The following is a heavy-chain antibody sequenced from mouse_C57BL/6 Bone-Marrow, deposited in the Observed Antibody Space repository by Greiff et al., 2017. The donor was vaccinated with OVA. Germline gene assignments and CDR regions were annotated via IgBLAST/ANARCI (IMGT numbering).Heavy chain of an antibody. CDR2: IHPNSGST. V-gene: IGHV1-64*01. J-gene: IGHJ1*03. CDR1: GYTFTSYW. CDR3: ARHSSNYPWYFDV. Sequence: VQLQQPGAELVKPGASVKLSCKASGYTFTSYWMHWVKQRPGKGLEWIGMIHPNSGSTNYNEKFKSKATLTVDKSSSTAYMQLSSLTSEDSAVYYCARHSSNYPWYFDVGGTGTTLTVSS. D-gene: IGHD2-5*01.